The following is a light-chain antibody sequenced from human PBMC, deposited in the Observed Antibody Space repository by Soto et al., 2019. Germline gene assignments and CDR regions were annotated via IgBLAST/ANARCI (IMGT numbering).Light chain of an antibody. V-gene: IGLV2-23*02. CDR2: EVT. Sequence: QSALTQPASVSGSPGQSTTISCTGTSSDVGSYNLVSWYQHHPGKAPKLMIYEVTKRPSGVSNRFSGSKSGNTATLTISGLQAEDEADYFCCSYAGSSTFVVFGGGTKLTVL. J-gene: IGLJ2*01. CDR1: SSDVGSYNL. CDR3: CSYAGSSTFVV.